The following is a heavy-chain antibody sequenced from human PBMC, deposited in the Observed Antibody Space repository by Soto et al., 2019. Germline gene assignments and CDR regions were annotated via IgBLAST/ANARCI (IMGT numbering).Heavy chain of an antibody. J-gene: IGHJ6*03. CDR1: GYTFTGYY. CDR2: INPNSGGT. Sequence: ASVKVSCKASGYTFTGYYMHWVRQAPGQGLEWMGWINPNSGGTNYAQKFQGWVTMTRDTSISTAYMGLSRLRSDDTAVYYCARGIAAAGRPHYYYYYYMDVWGKGTTVTVSS. D-gene: IGHD6-13*01. CDR3: ARGIAAAGRPHYYYYYYMDV. V-gene: IGHV1-2*04.